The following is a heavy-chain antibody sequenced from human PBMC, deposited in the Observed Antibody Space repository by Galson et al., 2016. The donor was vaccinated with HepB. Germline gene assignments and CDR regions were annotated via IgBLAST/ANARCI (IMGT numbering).Heavy chain of an antibody. Sequence: SETLSLTCTVSGGSISSSLYYWGWIRQPPGKGLEWIGSGYYSGSSYYNPSLQSRVTISVDTSKNQLSLNLISVSAADTAVYYFARRSTVYSYYLLDPWGQGILVTVSS. CDR2: GYYSGSS. CDR3: ARRSTVYSYYLLDP. J-gene: IGHJ5*02. D-gene: IGHD4-11*01. CDR1: GGSISSSLYY. V-gene: IGHV4-39*01.